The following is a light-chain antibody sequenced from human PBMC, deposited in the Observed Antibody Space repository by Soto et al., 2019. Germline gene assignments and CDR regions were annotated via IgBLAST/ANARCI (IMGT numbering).Light chain of an antibody. CDR2: DAS. V-gene: IGKV1-5*01. CDR1: QSIVRW. J-gene: IGKJ1*01. CDR3: QQYDTYPWT. Sequence: SQMPQSPSTLSASVEDRVSITCLASQSIVRWLAWYQQKPGKAPNLLIYDASILKSGVPSRFSGSGSGTEFTLTISSLQPDDFATYYCQQYDTYPWTFGQGTKVDI.